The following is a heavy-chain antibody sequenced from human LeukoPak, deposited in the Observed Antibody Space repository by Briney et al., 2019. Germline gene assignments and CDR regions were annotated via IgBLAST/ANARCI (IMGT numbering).Heavy chain of an antibody. CDR2: IYSGGST. V-gene: IGHV3-53*01. Sequence: PGGSLRLSCAASGFTVRSNYMSWVRQAPGKGLEWVSVIYSGGSTYYADSVKGRFTISRDNSKNTLYLQMNSLRAEDTAVYYCARGKSSGRLGYMDVWGKGTTVTVSS. D-gene: IGHD3-10*01. CDR1: GFTVRSNY. CDR3: ARGKSSGRLGYMDV. J-gene: IGHJ6*03.